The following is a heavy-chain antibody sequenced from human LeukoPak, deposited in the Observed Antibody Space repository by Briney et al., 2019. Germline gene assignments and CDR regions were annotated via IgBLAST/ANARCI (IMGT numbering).Heavy chain of an antibody. V-gene: IGHV3-30-3*01. CDR3: ARGGSGWPYYFDY. D-gene: IGHD6-19*01. CDR2: ISYDGSNK. Sequence: GGSLRLSCAASGFTFSSYAMHWVRQAPGKGLEWVAVISYDGSNKYYADSVKGRFTISRDNSKNTLYLQMNSLRAENTAVYYCARGGSGWPYYFDYWGQGTLVTVSS. CDR1: GFTFSSYA. J-gene: IGHJ4*02.